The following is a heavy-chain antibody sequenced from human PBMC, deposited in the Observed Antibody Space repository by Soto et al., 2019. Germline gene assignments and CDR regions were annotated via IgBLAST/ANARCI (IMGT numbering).Heavy chain of an antibody. J-gene: IGHJ3*02. CDR3: ARAGSITMIVVANDAFDI. D-gene: IGHD3-22*01. Sequence: LSLTCTVSGGSISSGGYYWSWIRQHPGKGLEWIGYIYYSGSTYCNPSLKSRVTISVDTSKNQFSLKLSSVTAADTAVYYCARAGSITMIVVANDAFDIWGQGTMVTVSS. CDR1: GGSISSGGYY. V-gene: IGHV4-31*03. CDR2: IYYSGST.